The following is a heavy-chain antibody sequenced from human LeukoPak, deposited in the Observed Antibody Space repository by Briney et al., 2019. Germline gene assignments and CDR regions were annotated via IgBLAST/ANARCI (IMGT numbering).Heavy chain of an antibody. Sequence: SETLSLTCTVSGGSISSGSYYWGWIRQPPGKGLEWIGSIYYSGSTYYNPSLKSRVTISVDTSKNQFSLKLSSVTAADTAVYYCARDQGASSEVVLDNWFDPWGQGTLVTVSS. CDR3: ARDQGASSEVVLDNWFDP. CDR2: IYYSGST. J-gene: IGHJ5*02. V-gene: IGHV4-39*07. CDR1: GGSISSGSYY. D-gene: IGHD2-21*01.